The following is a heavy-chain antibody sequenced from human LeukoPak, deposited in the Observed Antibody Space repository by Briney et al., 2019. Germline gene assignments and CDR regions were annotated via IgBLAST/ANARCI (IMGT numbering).Heavy chain of an antibody. J-gene: IGHJ4*02. CDR2: IYYSGST. CDR1: GGSISSSSYY. CDR3: AGTITMVRGVIITFPFFDY. D-gene: IGHD3-10*01. Sequence: SETLSLTCTVSGGSISSSSYYWGWIRQPPGKGLEWIGSIYYSGSTYYNPSLKSRVTISEDTSKNQFSLKLSSVTAADTAVYYCAGTITMVRGVIITFPFFDYWGQGTLVTVSS. V-gene: IGHV4-39*01.